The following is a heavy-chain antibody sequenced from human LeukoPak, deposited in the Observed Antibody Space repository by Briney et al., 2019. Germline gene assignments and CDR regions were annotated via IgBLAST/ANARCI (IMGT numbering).Heavy chain of an antibody. CDR3: AKDHSVLQWLGDFDY. D-gene: IGHD6-19*01. J-gene: IGHJ4*02. CDR1: GFTFDDYA. V-gene: IGHV3-43*02. CDR2: ISGDGGST. Sequence: PGGSLRLSCAASGFTFDDYAMHWVRQAPGEGPEWVSLISGDGGSTYYADSVKGRFTISRDNSKNSLYLQMNSLRTDDTGLYYCAKDHSVLQWLGDFDYWGQGTLVTVSS.